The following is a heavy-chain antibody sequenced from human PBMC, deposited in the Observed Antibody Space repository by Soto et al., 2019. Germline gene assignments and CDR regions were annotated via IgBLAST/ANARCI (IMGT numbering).Heavy chain of an antibody. CDR3: ARGSGRLRYYYYYGMDV. Sequence: GASVKVSCKASGGTFSSYTISWVRQAPGQGLEWMGRIIPILGIANYAQKFQGRVTITADKSTSTAYMELSSLRSEDTAVCYCARGSGRLRYYYYYGMDVWGQGTTVTVSS. CDR2: IIPILGIA. CDR1: GGTFSSYT. J-gene: IGHJ6*02. D-gene: IGHD3-10*01. V-gene: IGHV1-69*02.